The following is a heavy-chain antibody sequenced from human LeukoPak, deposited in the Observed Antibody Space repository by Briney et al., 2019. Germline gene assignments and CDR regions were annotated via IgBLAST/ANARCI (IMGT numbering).Heavy chain of an antibody. CDR1: GFTFSSYS. D-gene: IGHD2-8*01. Sequence: PGGSLRLSCAASGFTFSSYSMNWVRQAPGKGLEWVSSISSSSSYIYYADSVKGRFTISRDNAKNSLYLQMNSLRAEDTAVYYCARYCTNGVCYRGFDYWGQGTLVTVSS. J-gene: IGHJ4*02. CDR2: ISSSSSYI. V-gene: IGHV3-21*01. CDR3: ARYCTNGVCYRGFDY.